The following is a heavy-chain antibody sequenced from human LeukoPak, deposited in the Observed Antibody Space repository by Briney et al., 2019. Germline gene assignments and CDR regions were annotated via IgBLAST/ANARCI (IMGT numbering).Heavy chain of an antibody. D-gene: IGHD3-22*01. V-gene: IGHV4-31*03. Sequence: SETLSLTCTVSGGSISSGGYYWSWIRQHPGKGLEWIGYIYYSGSTYYNPSLKSRVTISVDTSKNQFSLKLSSVTAADTAVYYCARAYDSSGYYLDYWGQGTLVTASS. CDR3: ARAYDSSGYYLDY. CDR1: GGSISSGGYY. J-gene: IGHJ4*02. CDR2: IYYSGST.